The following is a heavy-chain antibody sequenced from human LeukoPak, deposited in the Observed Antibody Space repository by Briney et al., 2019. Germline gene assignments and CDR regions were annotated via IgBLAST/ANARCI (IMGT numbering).Heavy chain of an antibody. CDR2: ISYDGSNK. CDR1: GFPFSDYL. CDR3: ARDLARFLEWLSHFFLYYFDY. J-gene: IGHJ4*02. Sequence: GGSLRLSCFASGFPFSDYLLTWVRQAPGKGLEWVAVISYDGSNKYYADSVKGRFTISRDNSKNTLYLQMNSLRAEDTAVYYCARDLARFLEWLSHFFLYYFDYWGQGTLVTVSS. V-gene: IGHV3-30*04. D-gene: IGHD3-3*01.